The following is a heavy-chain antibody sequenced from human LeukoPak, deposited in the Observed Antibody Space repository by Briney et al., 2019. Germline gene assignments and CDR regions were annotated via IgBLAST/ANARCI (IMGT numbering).Heavy chain of an antibody. CDR1: GFTFSGSA. CDR3: TSLILTGYYKGAEYFQH. D-gene: IGHD3-9*01. V-gene: IGHV3-73*01. J-gene: IGHJ1*01. Sequence: PGGSLRLSCAASGFTFSGSAMHWVRQTSGKGLEWVGRITSKANNYATAYTTSVNGRFSISRDDSKNTAYLQMNSLKTEDTAVYYCTSLILTGYYKGAEYFQHWGQGTLVTVSS. CDR2: ITSKANNYAT.